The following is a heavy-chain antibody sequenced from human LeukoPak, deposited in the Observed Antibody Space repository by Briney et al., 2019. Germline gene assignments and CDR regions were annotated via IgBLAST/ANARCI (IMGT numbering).Heavy chain of an antibody. CDR3: ARGGDSGYDFKGFDY. D-gene: IGHD5-12*01. Sequence: SETLSLTRAVSGGSISSSNWWSWVRQPPGKGLEWIGEIYHSGSTYYNPSLKSRVTISVDRSKNQFSLKLSSVTAADTAVYYCARGGDSGYDFKGFDYWGQGTLVTVSS. J-gene: IGHJ4*02. CDR1: GGSISSSNW. V-gene: IGHV4-4*02. CDR2: IYHSGST.